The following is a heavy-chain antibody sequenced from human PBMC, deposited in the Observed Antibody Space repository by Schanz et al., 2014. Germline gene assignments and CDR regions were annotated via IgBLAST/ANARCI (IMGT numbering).Heavy chain of an antibody. V-gene: IGHV3-23*04. J-gene: IGHJ4*02. CDR1: GFTFNNYD. CDR3: AKDEGYNYGYIFDY. D-gene: IGHD5-18*01. Sequence: EVQLVESGGGLVQPGGSLRLSCAASGFTFNNYDMNWVRLVPGKGLECVSGISGGGGSAYYADSVKGRFTISRDNSRETMFLQMNTLRPDDTAVYYCAKDEGYNYGYIFDYWGQGTLVTVSS. CDR2: ISGGGGSA.